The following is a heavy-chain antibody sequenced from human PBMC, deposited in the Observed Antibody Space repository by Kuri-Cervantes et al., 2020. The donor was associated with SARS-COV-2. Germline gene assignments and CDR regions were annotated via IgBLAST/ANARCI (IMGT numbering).Heavy chain of an antibody. CDR3: ARLYSSSWCAFDI. D-gene: IGHD6-13*01. J-gene: IGHJ3*02. CDR1: GGSISSHY. CDR2: IYYSGST. V-gene: IGHV4-59*11. Sequence: SETLSLTCTVSGGSISSHYWSWIRQPPGKGLEWIGYIYYSGSTNYNPSLKSRVTISVDTSKNQFSLKLSSVTAADTAVYYCARLYSSSWCAFDIWGQGTMVTVSS.